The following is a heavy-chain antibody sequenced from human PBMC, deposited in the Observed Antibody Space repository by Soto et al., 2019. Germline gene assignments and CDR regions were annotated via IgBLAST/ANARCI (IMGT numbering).Heavy chain of an antibody. CDR2: IYYSGST. CDR1: GGSISSGGYY. D-gene: IGHD6-19*01. J-gene: IGHJ4*02. CDR3: ARDSLWSSGWSY. Sequence: QVQLQESGPGLVKPSQTLSLTCTVSGGSISSGGYYWSWIRQHPGKGLEWIGYIYYSGSTYYNPSLQSRVTISVDTSKNQCSLKLSSVTAADTGVYYCARDSLWSSGWSYWGQGTLVTVSS. V-gene: IGHV4-31*03.